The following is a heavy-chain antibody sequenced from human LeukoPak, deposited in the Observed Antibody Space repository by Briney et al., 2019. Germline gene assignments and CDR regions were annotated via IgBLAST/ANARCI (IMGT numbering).Heavy chain of an antibody. CDR3: AIMTFPLED. V-gene: IGHV3-48*03. CDR2: ISSNGRTT. CDR1: GFTFSNYE. D-gene: IGHD2-8*01. J-gene: IGHJ4*02. Sequence: GGSLRLSCAASGFTFSNYEMNRVRQAPGKGLEWISYISSNGRTTYYADSVRGRFTISRDNTKESVYLQMNSLGVEDTAVYYCAIMTFPLEDWGQGTLVTVSS.